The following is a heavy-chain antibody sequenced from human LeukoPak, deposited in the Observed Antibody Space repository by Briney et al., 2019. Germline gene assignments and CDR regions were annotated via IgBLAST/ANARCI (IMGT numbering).Heavy chain of an antibody. CDR1: SGSFSGYY. V-gene: IGHV4-34*01. CDR2: INHSGST. J-gene: IGHJ4*02. CDR3: ARGRTRYYGSGREVDY. D-gene: IGHD3-10*01. Sequence: PSDTLSLTCAVYSGSFSGYYWSWIRQPPGKRLEWIGEINHSGSTNYNPSLKSRVTISVDTSKNQFSLKLSSVTAADTAVYYCARGRTRYYGSGREVDYWGQGTLVTVSS.